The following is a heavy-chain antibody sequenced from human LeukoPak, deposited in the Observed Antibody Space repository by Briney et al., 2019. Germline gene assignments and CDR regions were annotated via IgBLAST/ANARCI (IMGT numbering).Heavy chain of an antibody. CDR2: INPGGGST. V-gene: IGHV1-46*01. Sequence: ASVKVSCKVSGYTLTELSMHWVRQAPGQGLEWMGIINPGGGSTSYAQKFQGRVTMTRDTSTSTVYMELSSLRSEDTAVYYCARDHTVTTYYFDYWGQGTLVTVSS. D-gene: IGHD4-17*01. CDR3: ARDHTVTTYYFDY. J-gene: IGHJ4*02. CDR1: GYTLTELS.